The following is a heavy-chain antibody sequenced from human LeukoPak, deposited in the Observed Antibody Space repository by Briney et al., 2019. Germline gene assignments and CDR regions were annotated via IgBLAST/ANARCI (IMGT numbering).Heavy chain of an antibody. D-gene: IGHD3-22*01. Sequence: SVKVSCKASGYTFTSYDISWVRQAPGQGLEWVGGIIPIFGTANYAQKFQGRVTITADESTSTAYMELSSLRSEDTAVYYCARDYYDSSGYKVDYWGQGTLVTVSS. CDR3: ARDYYDSSGYKVDY. CDR2: IIPIFGTA. V-gene: IGHV1-69*13. CDR1: GYTFTSYD. J-gene: IGHJ4*02.